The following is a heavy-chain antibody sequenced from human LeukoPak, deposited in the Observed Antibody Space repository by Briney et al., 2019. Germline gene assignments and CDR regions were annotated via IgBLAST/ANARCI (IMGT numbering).Heavy chain of an antibody. D-gene: IGHD4-17*01. V-gene: IGHV4-34*01. CDR1: GGSFSGYY. CDR3: ARASTVLRAFDI. J-gene: IGHJ3*02. CDR2: INHSGST. Sequence: SETLSLTCAVYGGSFSGYYWSWIRQPPGKGLEWIGEINHSGSTNYNPSLKSRVTISVDTSKNQSSLKLSSVTAADTAVYYCARASTVLRAFDIWGQGTMVTVSS.